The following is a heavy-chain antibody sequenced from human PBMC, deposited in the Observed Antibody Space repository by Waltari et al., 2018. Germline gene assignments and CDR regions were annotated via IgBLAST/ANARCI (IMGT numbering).Heavy chain of an antibody. D-gene: IGHD6-19*01. CDR1: GGSFSGYY. V-gene: IGHV4-34*01. CDR2: IKQRGST. Sequence: QVQLQQWGAGLLKPSETLSLTCAVYGGSFSGYYWSWIRQPPGKGLEWIGEIKQRGSTHYNPSLKSRVTISVDTSKNQFSLKLSAVTAADTAVYYCARAGKDQWLVRNHRYYFDYWGQGTLVTVSS. CDR3: ARAGKDQWLVRNHRYYFDY. J-gene: IGHJ4*02.